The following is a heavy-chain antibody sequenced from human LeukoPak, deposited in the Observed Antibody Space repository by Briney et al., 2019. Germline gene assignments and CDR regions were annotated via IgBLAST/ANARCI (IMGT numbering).Heavy chain of an antibody. CDR2: ISGSGGST. CDR1: GFTFSSYS. J-gene: IGHJ4*02. Sequence: GGSLRLSCAASGFTFSSYSMNWVRQAPGKGLEWVSAISGSGGSTYYADSVKGRFTISRDNSKNTLYLQMNSLRAEDTALYYCAKDSRRRNYDILTGYYEARHFDYWGQGTLVTVSS. D-gene: IGHD3-9*01. V-gene: IGHV3-23*01. CDR3: AKDSRRRNYDILTGYYEARHFDY.